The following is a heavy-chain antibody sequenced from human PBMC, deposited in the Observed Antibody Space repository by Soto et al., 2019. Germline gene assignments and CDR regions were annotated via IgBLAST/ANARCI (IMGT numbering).Heavy chain of an antibody. Sequence: PSETLSLTGNVSGVTIRGYYWNWIRQPPGKTLEWIGSIYYSGGCNYKPSLKSGVTISVDTSKNHFSLKSVTAADTALYFCARQRTSVVTQAYFDVWGPGSLVTVSS. D-gene: IGHD2-21*02. V-gene: IGHV4-59*08. CDR3: ARQRTSVVTQAYFDV. CDR2: IYYSGGC. J-gene: IGHJ4*02. CDR1: GVTIRGYY.